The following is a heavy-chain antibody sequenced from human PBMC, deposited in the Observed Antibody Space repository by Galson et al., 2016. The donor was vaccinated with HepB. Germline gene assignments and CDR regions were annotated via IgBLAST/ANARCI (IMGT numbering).Heavy chain of an antibody. Sequence: IYAQKFQARVTMTEDTSTDTAYMELSSLISEDTAIYYCATVMSVRWGLPYLDYWGQGTLVTVSS. CDR3: ATVMSVRWGLPYLDY. V-gene: IGHV1-24*01. D-gene: IGHD5-24*01. J-gene: IGHJ4*02.